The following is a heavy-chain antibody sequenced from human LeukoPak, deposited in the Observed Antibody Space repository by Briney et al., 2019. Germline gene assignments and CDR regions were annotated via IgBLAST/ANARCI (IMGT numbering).Heavy chain of an antibody. CDR2: MNPNSGNT. CDR3: ARAVGNYNPMDV. CDR1: GYTFTSYD. J-gene: IGHJ6*04. Sequence: RASVKVSCKASGYTFTSYDINWVRQATGQGLEWMGWMNPNSGNTGYAQKFQGRVTMTRNTSITTAYMELSSLRSEDTAVYYCARAVGNYNPMDVWGKGTTVTVSS. D-gene: IGHD4-11*01. V-gene: IGHV1-8*01.